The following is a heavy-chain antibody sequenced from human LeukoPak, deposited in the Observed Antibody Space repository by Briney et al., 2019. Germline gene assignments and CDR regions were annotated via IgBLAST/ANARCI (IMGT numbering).Heavy chain of an antibody. CDR1: GYTFTRYY. Sequence: ASVKVSCKASGYTFTRYYMHWVRQAPGQGLEWMGTINPSDGNTNNAQKFQGRVTMTRDMSTSTVYMELGSLRSEDTAVYYCARGRKYTSGYRVTELGSGYSDYWGQGTLVTVSS. J-gene: IGHJ4*02. CDR3: ARGRKYTSGYRVTELGSGYSDY. V-gene: IGHV1-46*01. CDR2: INPSDGNT. D-gene: IGHD5-18*01.